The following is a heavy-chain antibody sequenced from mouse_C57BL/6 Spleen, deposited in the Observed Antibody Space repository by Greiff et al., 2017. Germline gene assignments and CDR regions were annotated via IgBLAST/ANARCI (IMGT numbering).Heavy chain of an antibody. CDR2: IYPGDGAT. CDR1: GYAFSSSW. V-gene: IGHV1-82*01. Sequence: QVQLQQSGPELVKPGASVKISCKASGYAFSSSWMHWVKQWPGKGLECLGRIYPGDGATNYTGKFKGKATLTADTSSSTAYMQLSSLTSEDSAVYFGARGYGSSYWYFDVWGTGTKVTVSS. J-gene: IGHJ1*03. CDR3: ARGYGSSYWYFDV. D-gene: IGHD1-1*01.